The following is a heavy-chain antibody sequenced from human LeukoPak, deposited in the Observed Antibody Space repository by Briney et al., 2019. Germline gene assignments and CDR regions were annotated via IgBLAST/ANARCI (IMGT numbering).Heavy chain of an antibody. CDR3: ARFPWGVAGLDI. Sequence: SETLSLTCTVSDGSITSSTYYWGWIRQPPGKGLEWIGSIYYSGSTYYNPSLKSRVSMSVDRSKNHFSLRLTSVTAADTAIYYCARFPWGVAGLDIWGQGIMVTVSS. J-gene: IGHJ3*02. D-gene: IGHD6-19*01. CDR1: DGSITSSTYY. CDR2: IYYSGST. V-gene: IGHV4-39*07.